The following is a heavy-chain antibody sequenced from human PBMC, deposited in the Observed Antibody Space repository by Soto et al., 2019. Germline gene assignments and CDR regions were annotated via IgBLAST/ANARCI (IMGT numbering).Heavy chain of an antibody. V-gene: IGHV3-11*01. CDR3: ASSGFRLSWFDP. Sequence: PGGSLRLSCAASGLSFSDDYMSGIRQAPGKGLEWVSSISYSGRSIFYADSVKGRFAISRDNANNSLYLQMNSLRAEDTAVYYCASSGFRLSWFDPWGQGTLVTVSS. J-gene: IGHJ5*02. D-gene: IGHD3-22*01. CDR2: ISYSGRSI. CDR1: GLSFSDDY.